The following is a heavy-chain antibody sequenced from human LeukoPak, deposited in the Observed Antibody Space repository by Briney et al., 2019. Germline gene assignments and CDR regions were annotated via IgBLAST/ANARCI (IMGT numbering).Heavy chain of an antibody. Sequence: ASVKVSCKASGGTFSSYAISWVRQAPGQGLEWMGWISAYNGNTNYAQKLQGRVTMTTDTSTSTAYMELRSLRSDDTAVYYCARSRGAAAGRSFDYWGQGTLVTVSS. CDR3: ARSRGAAAGRSFDY. J-gene: IGHJ4*02. CDR1: GGTFSSYA. V-gene: IGHV1-18*01. D-gene: IGHD6-13*01. CDR2: ISAYNGNT.